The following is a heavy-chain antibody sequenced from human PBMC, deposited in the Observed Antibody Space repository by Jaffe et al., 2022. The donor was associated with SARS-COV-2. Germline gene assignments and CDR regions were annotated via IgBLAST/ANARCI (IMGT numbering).Heavy chain of an antibody. D-gene: IGHD3-9*01. J-gene: IGHJ6*03. CDR1: GFTFSNAW. V-gene: IGHV3-15*01. CDR2: IKSKTDGGTT. CDR3: TTATYDIQISDYYYYYYMDV. Sequence: EVQLVESGGGLVKPGGSLRLSCAASGFTFSNAWMSWVRQAPGKGLEWVGRIKSKTDGGTTDYAAPVKGRFTISRDDSKNTLYLQMNSLKTEDTAVYYCTTATYDIQISDYYYYYYMDVWGKGTTVTVSS.